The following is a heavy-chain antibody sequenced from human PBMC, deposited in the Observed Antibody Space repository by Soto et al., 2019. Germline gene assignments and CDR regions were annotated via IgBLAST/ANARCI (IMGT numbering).Heavy chain of an antibody. Sequence: GSTNYNPSLKSRVTISLNTSKKQFSLKLSSVTAADTAVYYCACGPFYGMDVWGQGTTVTVSS. CDR2: GST. CDR3: ACGPFYGMDV. J-gene: IGHJ6*02. V-gene: IGHV4-59*01.